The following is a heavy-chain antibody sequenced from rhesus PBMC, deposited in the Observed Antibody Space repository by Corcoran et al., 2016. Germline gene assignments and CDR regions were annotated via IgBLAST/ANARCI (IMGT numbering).Heavy chain of an antibody. D-gene: IGHD2-27*01. V-gene: IGHV4-76*01. Sequence: QVQLQESGPGLVMPSETLSLTCAVSGGSISAAYDWSWVRQPPGKGLEWIGYIYGSSGSTNYNPSLKNRVSISKDTSKNQFSLKLTSVTAADTAVYFCARRGSFYPFDSWGQGVLVTVSS. CDR3: ARRGSFYPFDS. CDR2: IYGSSGST. CDR1: GGSISAAYD. J-gene: IGHJ4*01.